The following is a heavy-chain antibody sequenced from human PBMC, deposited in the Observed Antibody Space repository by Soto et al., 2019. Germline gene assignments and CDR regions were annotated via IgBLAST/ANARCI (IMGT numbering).Heavy chain of an antibody. CDR3: ARVDYYDSSGYYGY. Sequence: QVPLVQSGAEVKKPGASVKVSCKASGYTFTIYGISWVRQAPGQGLEWMGWISGYNGNTDYAQNLQDRVTLTTDASTSSVYMELRSFRSDDTAVYYCARVDYYDSSGYYGYWGQGNLITVSS. D-gene: IGHD3-22*01. V-gene: IGHV1-18*04. CDR2: ISGYNGNT. J-gene: IGHJ4*02. CDR1: GYTFTIYG.